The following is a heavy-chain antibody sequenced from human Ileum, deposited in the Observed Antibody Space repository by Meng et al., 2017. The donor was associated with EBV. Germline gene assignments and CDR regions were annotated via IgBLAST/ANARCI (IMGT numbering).Heavy chain of an antibody. D-gene: IGHD1-1*01. CDR1: GGSISGGGDC. J-gene: IGHJ5*02. CDR3: ARGTGTTFA. CDR2: IYYSGST. Sequence: QAHAEGAVPRLVKPSQTPSFSCTVSGGSISGGGDCWSWIRQPPEKGLEWIGYIYYSGSTNYHPSLKSRVTISVDTSKNQFSLNLTSVTAADTAVYYCARGTGTTFAWGQGTLVTVSS. V-gene: IGHV4-61*08.